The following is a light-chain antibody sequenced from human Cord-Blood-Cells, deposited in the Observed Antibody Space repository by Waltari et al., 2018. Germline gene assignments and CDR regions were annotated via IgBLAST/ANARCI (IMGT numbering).Light chain of an antibody. J-gene: IGKJ4*01. CDR2: GAS. V-gene: IGKV3-15*01. CDR1: QSVSSN. Sequence: EIVMTQSPATLSVSPGERATLSCRASQSVSSNLAWYQQKPGQTLKLLIYGASTRATGVPSRFSGSGSGTEFTLTISSLQSEDFAVYYCQQCNSWPPITFGAGTKVEIK. CDR3: QQCNSWPPIT.